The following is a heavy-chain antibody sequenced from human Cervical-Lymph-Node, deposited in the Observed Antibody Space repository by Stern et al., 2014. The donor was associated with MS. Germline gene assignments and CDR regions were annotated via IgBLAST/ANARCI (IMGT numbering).Heavy chain of an antibody. V-gene: IGHV3-48*02. CDR2: ISSSSTII. J-gene: IGHJ4*02. D-gene: IGHD1-1*01. Sequence: EDQLVESGGGLVQPGGSLRLSCAASGFTFSSYTMNWVRQAPGRGLEWISYISSSSTIISYAESVKGRFTISRDNAKNSLYLQMNSLRDEDTAVYFCATVWMWCQGTLVTVSS. CDR1: GFTFSSYT. CDR3: ATVWM.